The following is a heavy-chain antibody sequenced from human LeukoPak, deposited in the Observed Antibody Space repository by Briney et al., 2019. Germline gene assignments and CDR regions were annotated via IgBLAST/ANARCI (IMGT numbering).Heavy chain of an antibody. D-gene: IGHD1-26*01. CDR2: IYYSGST. V-gene: IGHV4-59*01. J-gene: IGHJ6*02. Sequence: PSETLSLTCTVSGGSISSYYWSWIRQPPGKGLEWIGYIYYSGSTNYNPSLKSRVTISVDTSKNQFSLKLSSVTAADTAVYYCASAGATSSYYYYGMDVWGQGTTVTVSS. CDR1: GGSISSYY. CDR3: ASAGATSSYYYYGMDV.